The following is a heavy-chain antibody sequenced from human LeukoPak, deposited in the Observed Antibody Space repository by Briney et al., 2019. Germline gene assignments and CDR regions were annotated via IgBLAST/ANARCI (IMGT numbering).Heavy chain of an antibody. V-gene: IGHV3-7*01. J-gene: IGHJ4*02. CDR2: IKQDGSEK. CDR3: ARETGYSSRYFDY. D-gene: IGHD6-13*01. Sequence: GGSLRLSCAASGFTFSSYWMSWVRQAPGKGLEWVANIKQDGSEKYYVDSVKGRFTISRDNARNSLYLQMNSLRAEDTAVYYCARETGYSSRYFDYWGQGTLVTVSS. CDR1: GFTFSSYW.